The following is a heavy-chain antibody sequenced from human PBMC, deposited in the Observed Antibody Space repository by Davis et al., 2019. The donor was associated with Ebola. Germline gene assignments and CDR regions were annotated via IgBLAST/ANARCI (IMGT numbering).Heavy chain of an antibody. CDR2: ISAYNGNT. J-gene: IGHJ6*02. V-gene: IGHV1-69*10. D-gene: IGHD3-10*01. CDR3: ARDRGHFGMDV. CDR1: GGTFSSYA. Sequence: SVKVSCKASGGTFSSYAISWVRQAPGQGLEWMGWISAYNGNTNYAQKFQGRVTITADKSTSTAYMELSSLRSEDTAVYYCARDRGHFGMDVWGQGTTVTVSS.